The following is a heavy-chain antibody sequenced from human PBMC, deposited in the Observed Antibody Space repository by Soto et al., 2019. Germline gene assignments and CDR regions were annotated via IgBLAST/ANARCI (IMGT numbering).Heavy chain of an antibody. CDR1: GAPISGYY. CDR3: ARGAYGYLAY. J-gene: IGHJ4*02. CDR2: VYYTGTT. D-gene: IGHD5-18*01. Sequence: SETLSLTCTVSGAPISGYYCSWIRQPPGKGLEWIGHVYYTGTTEYNPSLKSRVTISVDTSKNQFSLNLSSVTAADTAVYYCARGAYGYLAYWGQGALVTVSS. V-gene: IGHV4-59*12.